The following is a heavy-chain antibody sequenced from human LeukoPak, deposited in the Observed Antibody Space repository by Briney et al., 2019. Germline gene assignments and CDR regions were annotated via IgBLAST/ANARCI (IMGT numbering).Heavy chain of an antibody. J-gene: IGHJ4*02. Sequence: GGSLRLSCAASGFTFSSHGMHWVRQAPGKGLEWVAVIGDTGRAKYYADSVKGRFTTSRDNSKNTLYLQMNSLRAEDTAVYYCARDKDGIAARGPDYWGQGTLVTVSS. CDR3: ARDKDGIAARGPDY. V-gene: IGHV3-30*03. D-gene: IGHD6-6*01. CDR1: GFTFSSHG. CDR2: IGDTGRAK.